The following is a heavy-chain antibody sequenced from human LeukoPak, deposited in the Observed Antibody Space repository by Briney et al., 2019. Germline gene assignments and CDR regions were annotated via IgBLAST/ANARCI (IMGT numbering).Heavy chain of an antibody. Sequence: SVKVSCKASGGTFSSYAISWVRQAPGQGLEWMGGIIPIFGIANYAQKFQGRVTITADKSTSTAYMELSSLRSEDTAVYYCARDQGVLRYFDWLPQDYYYYGMDVWGQGTTVTVSS. CDR2: IIPIFGIA. J-gene: IGHJ6*02. CDR1: GGTFSSYA. CDR3: ARDQGVLRYFDWLPQDYYYYGMDV. D-gene: IGHD3-9*01. V-gene: IGHV1-69*10.